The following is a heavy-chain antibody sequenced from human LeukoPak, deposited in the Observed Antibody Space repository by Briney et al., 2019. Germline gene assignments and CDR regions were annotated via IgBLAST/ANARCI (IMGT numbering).Heavy chain of an antibody. Sequence: GGSLRLSCAASGFTFSSYSMNWVRQAPGKGLEWVSYISSSSSPIYYADSVKGRFTISRDNAKNSLYLQMNSLRAEDTAFYYCAKNQFLYSSSWYYFDYWGQGSLVTVSS. V-gene: IGHV3-48*01. CDR1: GFTFSSYS. J-gene: IGHJ4*02. CDR3: AKNQFLYSSSWYYFDY. D-gene: IGHD6-13*01. CDR2: ISSSSSPI.